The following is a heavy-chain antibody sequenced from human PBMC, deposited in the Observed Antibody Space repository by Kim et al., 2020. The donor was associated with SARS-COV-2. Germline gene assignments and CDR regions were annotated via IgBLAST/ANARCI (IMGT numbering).Heavy chain of an antibody. CDR3: ARAPKYYDILTGYSNDAFDI. Sequence: RVTISVDTSKNQFSLKLSSVTAADTTVYYCARAPKYYDILTGYSNDAFDIWGQGTMVTVSS. D-gene: IGHD3-9*01. J-gene: IGHJ3*02. V-gene: IGHV4-59*01.